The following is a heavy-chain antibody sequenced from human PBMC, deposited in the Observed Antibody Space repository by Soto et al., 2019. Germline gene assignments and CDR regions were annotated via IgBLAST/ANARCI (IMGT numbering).Heavy chain of an antibody. Sequence: GGSLRLSCAASGFTFSNYWMHWVRQAPGKGLVWVSRINGDGSATTYADSVKGRFTISRDNAKNTLYLQMNSLRAEDTAVYYCARGVPGEFYYYYYYMDVWGKGTTVTVS. D-gene: IGHD3-10*01. CDR3: ARGVPGEFYYYYYYMDV. V-gene: IGHV3-74*01. CDR1: GFTFSNYW. J-gene: IGHJ6*03. CDR2: INGDGSAT.